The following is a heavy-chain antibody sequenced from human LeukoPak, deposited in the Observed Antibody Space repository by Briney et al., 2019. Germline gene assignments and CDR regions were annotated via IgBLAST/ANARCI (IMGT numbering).Heavy chain of an antibody. CDR3: ASPLAVAGTGGAFDI. V-gene: IGHV3-21*01. CDR1: GFPFSSYH. D-gene: IGHD6-19*01. Sequence: GGSLRLSCAASGFPFSSYHMNWVRQAPGKGLEWVSSISSSSSYIYYADSVKGRFTISRDNAKNSLYLQMNSLRAEDTAVYYCASPLAVAGTGGAFDIWGQGTMVTVSS. CDR2: ISSSSSYI. J-gene: IGHJ3*02.